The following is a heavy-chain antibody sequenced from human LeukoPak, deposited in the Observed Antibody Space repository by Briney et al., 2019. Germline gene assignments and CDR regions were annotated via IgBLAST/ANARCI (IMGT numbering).Heavy chain of an antibody. CDR2: IYYSGTT. CDR3: ARSHRELLGDDAFDI. V-gene: IGHV4-59*12. CDR1: GGSISGYY. J-gene: IGHJ3*02. Sequence: PSETPSLTCSVAGGSISGYYWNWIRQPPGKGLEWIGYIYYSGTTKYNPSLKSRVTISADTSKNQFSLKLNSVTAADTAVYYCARSHRELLGDDAFDIWGQGTMVTVSS. D-gene: IGHD1-7*01.